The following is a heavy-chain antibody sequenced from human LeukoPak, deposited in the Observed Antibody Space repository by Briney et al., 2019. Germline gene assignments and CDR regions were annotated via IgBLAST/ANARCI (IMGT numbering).Heavy chain of an antibody. J-gene: IGHJ4*02. CDR1: GGSISSYY. V-gene: IGHV4-59*08. Sequence: PSETLSLTCTVSGGSISSYYWSWIRQPPGKGLEYIGYIYYSGSTNYNPSLKSRVTISVDTPKNQFSLKLSSVTAADTAVYYCARLAPCGYNYECGSHFDYWGQGTLVTVSS. CDR3: ARLAPCGYNYECGSHFDY. D-gene: IGHD5-18*01. CDR2: IYYSGST.